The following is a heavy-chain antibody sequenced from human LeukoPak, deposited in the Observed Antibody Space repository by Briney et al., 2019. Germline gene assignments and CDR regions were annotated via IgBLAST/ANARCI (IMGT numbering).Heavy chain of an antibody. J-gene: IGHJ5*02. D-gene: IGHD6-13*01. Sequence: ASVKVSCKASGYTFTGYYMHWVRQAPGQGLEWMGWINSNSGGTNYAQKFQGWVTMTRDTSISTAYMELSRLRSDDTAVYYCAREGGIAAAVANWFDPWGQGTLVTVSS. CDR2: INSNSGGT. CDR1: GYTFTGYY. CDR3: AREGGIAAAVANWFDP. V-gene: IGHV1-2*04.